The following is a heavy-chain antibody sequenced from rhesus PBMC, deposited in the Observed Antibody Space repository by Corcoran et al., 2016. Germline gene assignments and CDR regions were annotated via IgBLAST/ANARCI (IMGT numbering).Heavy chain of an antibody. V-gene: IGHV4-122*02. D-gene: IGHD6-31*01. CDR3: ARAGSSGWYIDY. CDR2: ITYSGST. Sequence: QVQLQESGPGLVTPSETLSLTCPVPGYSISSGYHWSWIRPPPGKGLEWIGYITYSGSTSYNPSLKSRVTISRDTSKNQFSLKLSSVTAADTAVYYCARAGSSGWYIDYWGQGVLVTVSS. CDR1: GYSISSGYH. J-gene: IGHJ4*01.